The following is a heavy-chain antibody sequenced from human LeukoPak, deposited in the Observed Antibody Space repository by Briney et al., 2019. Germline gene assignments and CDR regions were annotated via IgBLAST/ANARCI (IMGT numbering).Heavy chain of an antibody. V-gene: IGHV5-51*01. CDR3: VCDRGNFDSFDF. CDR1: GYPFTTYW. CDR2: IYPGTSDT. D-gene: IGHD1-7*01. J-gene: IGHJ4*02. Sequence: GESLKISCKGSGYPFTTYWIGWVRQMPGKGLEWMGLIYPGTSDTRYSPSFHGQVTISADKSISTAYLQWSSLKASDTAVYYCVCDRGNFDSFDFWGQGTLVTVSS.